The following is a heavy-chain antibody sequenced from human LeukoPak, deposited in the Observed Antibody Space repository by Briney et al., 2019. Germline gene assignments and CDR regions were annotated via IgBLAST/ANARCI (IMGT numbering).Heavy chain of an antibody. J-gene: IGHJ4*02. CDR3: ARVASGSTVAALY. CDR2: INPSGGST. V-gene: IGHV1-46*01. Sequence: GASVKVSCKASGYTFTSYYMHWVRQAPGQGLEWMGIINPSGGSTSYAQKFQGRVTMTRDTSISTAYMELSRLRSDDTAVYYCARVASGSTVAALYWGQGTLVTVSS. D-gene: IGHD1-7*01. CDR1: GYTFTSYY.